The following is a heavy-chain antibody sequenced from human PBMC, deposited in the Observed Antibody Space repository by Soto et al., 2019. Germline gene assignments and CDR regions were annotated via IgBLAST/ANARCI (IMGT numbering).Heavy chain of an antibody. CDR1: GVTFSSYA. D-gene: IGHD6-13*01. J-gene: IGHJ4*02. CDR2: IIPIFGTA. V-gene: IGHV1-69*01. CDR3: ARDTTSYSSSWYFFY. Sequence: QVQLVQSGAEVKKPGSSVKVSCKASGVTFSSYAVSWVRQAPVQGLEWMGGIIPIFGTANYAQKFQRRVTVTADESTSTDYMELSSLRSEDTAVYYCARDTTSYSSSWYFFYWGQGTLVTVSS.